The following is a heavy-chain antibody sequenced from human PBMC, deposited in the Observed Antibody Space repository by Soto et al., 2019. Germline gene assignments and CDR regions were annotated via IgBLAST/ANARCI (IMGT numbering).Heavy chain of an antibody. CDR2: IRGADGRT. V-gene: IGHV3-23*01. J-gene: IGHJ4*02. Sequence: EVQLLESGGGLVQPGGSLGRSCAAPGFTFNTFDMTWVRQAPGKGLEWVSVIRGADGRTYYADSLKGRFTISRDNSKNTLFLQVTSLRVEDTAVYYCVKGAWCDDWGQGTLVTVSS. CDR1: GFTFNTFD. CDR3: VKGAWCDD. D-gene: IGHD6-19*01.